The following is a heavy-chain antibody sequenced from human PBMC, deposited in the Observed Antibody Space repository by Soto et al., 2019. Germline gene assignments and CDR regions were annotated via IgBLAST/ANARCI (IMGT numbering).Heavy chain of an antibody. V-gene: IGHV1-18*01. Sequence: SVKVSCKASGYTFTSYGISWVRQAPGQGLEWMGWISAYNGNTNYAQKLQGRVTMTTDTSTSTAYMELRSLRSDDTAVYYCASSPSTQDRYYYDSSGYSSQKEYYFDYWGQ. J-gene: IGHJ4*01. D-gene: IGHD3-22*01. CDR2: ISAYNGNT. CDR3: ASSPSTQDRYYYDSSGYSSQKEYYFDY. CDR1: GYTFTSYG.